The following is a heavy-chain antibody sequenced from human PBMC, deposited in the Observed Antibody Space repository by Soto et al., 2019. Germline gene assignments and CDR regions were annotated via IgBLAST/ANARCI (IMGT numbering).Heavy chain of an antibody. D-gene: IGHD3-3*01. CDR2: ISYDGSNK. CDR1: GFTFSSYG. CDR3: ATNSLRFLEWRPFDY. J-gene: IGHJ4*02. Sequence: QVQLVESGGGVVQPGRSLRLSCAASGFTFSSYGMHWVRQAPGKGLEWVAVISYDGSNKYYADSVKGRFTISRDNSKNTLYLQMNSLRAEDTAVYYCATNSLRFLEWRPFDYWGQGTLVTVSS. V-gene: IGHV3-30*03.